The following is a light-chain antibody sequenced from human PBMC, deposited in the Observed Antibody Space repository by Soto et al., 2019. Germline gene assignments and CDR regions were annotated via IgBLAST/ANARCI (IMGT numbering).Light chain of an antibody. V-gene: IGKV1-39*01. J-gene: IGKJ1*01. Sequence: DIHLTQSPTSLSTSVGNRSTITCRAIQTIFNFLNWYQQKPGKAPKLVIYAASNLESGVPSRFSGSGSGTDFTLTISSLQPEDFATYFCQQCYSSPWTFGQGTKLEI. CDR1: QTIFNF. CDR2: AAS. CDR3: QQCYSSPWT.